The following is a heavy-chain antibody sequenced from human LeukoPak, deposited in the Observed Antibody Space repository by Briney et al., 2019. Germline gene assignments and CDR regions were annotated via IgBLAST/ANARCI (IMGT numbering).Heavy chain of an antibody. CDR3: ARRSVLLWFGEKYYYMDV. CDR1: GYTFTSYY. CDR2: INPSGGST. D-gene: IGHD3-10*01. J-gene: IGHJ6*03. Sequence: ASVKVSCKASGYTFTSYYMHWVRQAPGQGLEWMGIINPSGGSTSYAQKFQGRVTMTRDTSTSTVYMELSSLRSEDTAVYYCARRSVLLWFGEKYYYMDVWGKGTTVTISS. V-gene: IGHV1-46*01.